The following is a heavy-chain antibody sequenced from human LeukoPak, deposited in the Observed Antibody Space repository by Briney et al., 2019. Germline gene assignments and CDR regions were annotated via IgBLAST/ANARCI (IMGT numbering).Heavy chain of an antibody. J-gene: IGHJ4*02. Sequence: PGGSLRLSCAASGFTFSIYSMDWVRQAPGKWLEWVSSITTTIASIYYADSVKGRFSMSRDNARNSLYLRMDRLRAEDTGVYFWGRVGGDRSDWGTMIDYWGQGTLVTVSS. CDR2: ITTTIASI. V-gene: IGHV3-21*01. CDR3: GRVGGDRSDWGTMIDY. D-gene: IGHD3-22*01. CDR1: GFTFSIYS.